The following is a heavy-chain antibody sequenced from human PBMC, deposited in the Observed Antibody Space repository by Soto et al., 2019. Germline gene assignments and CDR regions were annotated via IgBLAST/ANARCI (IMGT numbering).Heavy chain of an antibody. J-gene: IGHJ5*02. V-gene: IGHV3-7*01. CDR2: IKQDGSES. D-gene: IGHD2-21*01. CDR1: GFTFSNYW. CDR3: ASARHIGP. Sequence: GSLRLSCAASGFTFSNYWMSWVRQAPGKGLEWVANIKQDGSESNYADSVKGRFTISRDNAENSLYLQMTSLRAEDTAVYYCASARHIGPWGQGTLVTVSS.